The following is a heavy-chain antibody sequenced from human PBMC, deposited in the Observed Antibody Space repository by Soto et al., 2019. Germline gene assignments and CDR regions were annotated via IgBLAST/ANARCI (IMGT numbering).Heavy chain of an antibody. CDR2: IIPILGIA. J-gene: IGHJ4*02. D-gene: IGHD3-3*01. V-gene: IGHV1-69*02. CDR3: AIFWSGSLDDY. CDR1: GGTFSSYT. Sequence: GASVKVSCKASGGTFSSYTISWVRQAPGQGLEWMGRIIPILGIANYAQKFQGRVTITADKSTSTAYMELSSLRSEDTAVYYCAIFWSGSLDDYWGQGTLVTVSS.